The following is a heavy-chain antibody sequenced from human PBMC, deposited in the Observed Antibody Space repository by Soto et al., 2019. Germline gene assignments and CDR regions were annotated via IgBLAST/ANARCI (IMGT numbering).Heavy chain of an antibody. Sequence: QVQLQESGPGLVKPSQTLSLTCTVSGGSISSGGYYWSWIRQHPGKGLEWIGYIYYSGSTYYNPSLKSQVTISVDTSKNLFCLKLSSVTAADTAVYYCERERYYYDSSGFSLDWGQGTLVTVSS. CDR3: ERERYYYDSSGFSLD. J-gene: IGHJ4*02. CDR2: IYYSGST. V-gene: IGHV4-31*01. D-gene: IGHD3-22*01. CDR1: GGSISSGGYY.